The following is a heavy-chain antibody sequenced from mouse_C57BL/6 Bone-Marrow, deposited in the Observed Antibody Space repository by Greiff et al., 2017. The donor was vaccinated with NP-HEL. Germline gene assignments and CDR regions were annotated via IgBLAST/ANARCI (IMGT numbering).Heavy chain of an antibody. CDR1: GFNIKDDY. CDR2: IDPENGDT. J-gene: IGHJ2*01. D-gene: IGHD2-3*01. Sequence: EVQLQQSGAELVRPGASVKLSCTASGFNIKDDYMHWVKQRPEQGLEWIGWIDPENGDTEYASKFQGKATITADTSSNTAYLQLSSLTSEDTAVYYCTRWLRNYFDYWGQGTTLTVSS. CDR3: TRWLRNYFDY. V-gene: IGHV14-4*01.